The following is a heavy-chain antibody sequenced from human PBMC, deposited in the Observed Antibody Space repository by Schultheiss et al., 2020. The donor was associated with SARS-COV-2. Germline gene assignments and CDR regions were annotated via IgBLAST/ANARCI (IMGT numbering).Heavy chain of an antibody. CDR1: GIGLGAYG. CDR2: MYSGGST. D-gene: IGHD1-1*01. J-gene: IGHJ6*02. Sequence: GESLKISCAVSGIGLGAYGMHWVRQAPGKGLEWVSIMYSGGSTYYADAVTGRFTISRDNSKNTLYLQMNDLRAEDTAVYYCARNYRPYGMDVWGQGTTVTVSS. V-gene: IGHV3-53*01. CDR3: ARNYRPYGMDV.